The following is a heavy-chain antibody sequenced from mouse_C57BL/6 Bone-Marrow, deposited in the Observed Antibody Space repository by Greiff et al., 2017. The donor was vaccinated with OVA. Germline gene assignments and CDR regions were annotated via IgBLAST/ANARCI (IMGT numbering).Heavy chain of an antibody. Sequence: QVQLQQPGAELVKPGASVKLSCKASGYTFTSYWMQWVKQRTGQGLEWIGEIDPSDSYTNYNQKFKGKATLTVDTSSSTAYMQLSSLTSEDSAVYYCARGNLYYLDYWGQGTTLTVSS. D-gene: IGHD2-1*01. CDR1: GYTFTSYW. CDR3: ARGNLYYLDY. CDR2: IDPSDSYT. V-gene: IGHV1-50*01. J-gene: IGHJ2*01.